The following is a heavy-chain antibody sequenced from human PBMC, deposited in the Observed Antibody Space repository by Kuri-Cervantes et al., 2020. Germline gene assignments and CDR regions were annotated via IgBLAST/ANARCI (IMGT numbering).Heavy chain of an antibody. CDR1: GFTFSSYW. J-gene: IGHJ5*02. D-gene: IGHD6-13*01. CDR2: IKQDGSEK. Sequence: GGSLRLSCAASGFTFSSYWMSWVRQAPGKGLEWVANIKQDGSEKYYVDSVKGRFTISRDNAKNSLYLQMNSLRAEDTALYYCAKDGIIAAAGGNWFDPWGQGTLVTVSS. V-gene: IGHV3-7*03. CDR3: AKDGIIAAAGGNWFDP.